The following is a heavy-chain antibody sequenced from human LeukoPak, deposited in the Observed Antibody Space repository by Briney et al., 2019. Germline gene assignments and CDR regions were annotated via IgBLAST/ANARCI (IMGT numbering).Heavy chain of an antibody. D-gene: IGHD2-15*01. J-gene: IGHJ4*02. Sequence: SETLSLTCTVSGGSISSYCWSWIRQPAGKGLEWIGRIYTSGSTNYNPSLKSRVTMSVDTSKNQFSLKLSSVTAADTAVYYCAREAPGVVVVAATPYYFDYWGQGTLVTVSS. CDR3: AREAPGVVVVAATPYYFDY. CDR2: IYTSGST. V-gene: IGHV4-4*07. CDR1: GGSISSYC.